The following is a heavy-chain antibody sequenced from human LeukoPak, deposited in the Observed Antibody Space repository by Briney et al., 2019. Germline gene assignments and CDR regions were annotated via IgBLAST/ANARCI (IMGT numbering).Heavy chain of an antibody. CDR2: IRYDGSNK. V-gene: IGHV3-30*02. CDR3: AKVNLRYFDWLLSGD. J-gene: IGHJ4*02. D-gene: IGHD3-9*01. CDR1: GFTFSSYG. Sequence: PGGSLRLSCAASGFTFSSYGMHWVRQAPGKGLEWVAFIRYDGSNKYYADSVKCRFTISRDNSKNTLYPQLNSLRAEDTAVYYCAKVNLRYFDWLLSGDWGQGTLVTVSS.